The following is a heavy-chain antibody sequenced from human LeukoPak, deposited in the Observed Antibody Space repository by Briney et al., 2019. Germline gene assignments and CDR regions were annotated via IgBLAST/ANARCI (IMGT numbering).Heavy chain of an antibody. CDR2: INPNSGGT. CDR3: ARAQYDILTGLSGLGY. Sequence: ASVKVSCKASGYTFTGYYMHWVRQAPGQGLEWMGWINPNSGGTNYAQKFQGRVTMTRDTSISTAYMKLSRLRSDDTAVYYCARAQYDILTGLSGLGYWGQGTLVTVSS. J-gene: IGHJ4*02. D-gene: IGHD3-9*01. V-gene: IGHV1-2*02. CDR1: GYTFTGYY.